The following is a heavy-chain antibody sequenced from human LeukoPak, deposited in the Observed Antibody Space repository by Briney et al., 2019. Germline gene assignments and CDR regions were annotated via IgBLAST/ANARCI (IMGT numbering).Heavy chain of an antibody. V-gene: IGHV3-11*01. J-gene: IGHJ3*02. D-gene: IGHD3-3*01. Sequence: GGSLRLSCAASGFTFSNAWMSWIRQAPGKGLEWVSYISSSGSTIYYADSVKGRFTISRDNAQNALYLEMNSLRAEDTAVYYCAREKKTEWTTGAFDMWGQGTMVIVSS. CDR1: GFTFSNAW. CDR2: ISSSGSTI. CDR3: AREKKTEWTTGAFDM.